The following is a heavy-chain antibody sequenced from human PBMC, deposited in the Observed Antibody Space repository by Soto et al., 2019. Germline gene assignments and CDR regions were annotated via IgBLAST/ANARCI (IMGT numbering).Heavy chain of an antibody. D-gene: IGHD6-13*01. CDR3: AKGGIAAAGTVPYGMDV. Sequence: EVQLLESGGGLVQPGGSLRLSCAASGFTFSSYAMSWVRQAPGKGLEWVSAISGSGGSTYYADSVKGRFTISRDNSKNTLYLQMNSLRAEDTAVYYCAKGGIAAAGTVPYGMDVWGQGTTVTVSS. J-gene: IGHJ6*02. V-gene: IGHV3-23*01. CDR2: ISGSGGST. CDR1: GFTFSSYA.